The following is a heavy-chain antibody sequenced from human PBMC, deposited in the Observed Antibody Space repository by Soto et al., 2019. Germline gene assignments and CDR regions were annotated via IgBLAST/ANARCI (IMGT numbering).Heavy chain of an antibody. CDR2: IYSGDSDS. Sequence: GESLKISCKASGYNFTNYWIGWVRQMPGKGLEWMGIIYSGDSDSRYSPSFQGQVTISVDKSISTAYLQWSSLKASDTAMYYCARLPTGSAFYYYYYGMDVWGQGTTVTVSS. V-gene: IGHV5-51*01. CDR3: ARLPTGSAFYYYYYGMDV. J-gene: IGHJ6*02. CDR1: GYNFTNYW. D-gene: IGHD4-17*01.